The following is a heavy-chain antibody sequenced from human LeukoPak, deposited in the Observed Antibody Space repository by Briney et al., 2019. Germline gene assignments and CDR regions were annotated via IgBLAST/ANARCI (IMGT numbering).Heavy chain of an antibody. J-gene: IGHJ4*02. CDR2: IKQDGSEK. CDR1: GFTFSSHW. CDR3: AREGDYDYVWGSYRSFDY. Sequence: GGSLRLSCAASGFTFSSHWMSWVRQAPGKGLEWVANIKQDGSEKYYVDSVKGRFTVSRDNAKNSLYLQMNSLRAEDTAVYYCAREGDYDYVWGSYRSFDYWGQGTLVTVSS. D-gene: IGHD3-16*02. V-gene: IGHV3-7*01.